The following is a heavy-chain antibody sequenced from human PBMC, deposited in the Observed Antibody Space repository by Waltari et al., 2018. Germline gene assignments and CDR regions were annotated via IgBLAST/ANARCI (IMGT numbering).Heavy chain of an antibody. CDR2: IRSKVKNDAT. V-gene: IGHV3-73*01. CDR1: GTTFRDSS. CDR3: TTSGLTTVAFEI. D-gene: IGHD4-17*01. J-gene: IGHJ3*02. Sequence: EVHLVESGGGLVQPGGSLRLSCAGSGTTFRDSSIHWVRQAPGKGLEWVGRIRSKVKNDATFFAASVNGRFNISRDDSKHTAYLQMNSLMRADTALYYCTTSGLTTVAFEIWGQGTMVTVSS.